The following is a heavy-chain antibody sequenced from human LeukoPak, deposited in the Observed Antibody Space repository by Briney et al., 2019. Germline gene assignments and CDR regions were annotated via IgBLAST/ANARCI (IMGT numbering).Heavy chain of an antibody. J-gene: IGHJ1*01. Sequence: SETLSLTCTVPGYSISSGYYWGWIRQPPGKGLEWIGSIYHSGSTYYNPSLKSRVTISVDTSKNQFSLKLSSVTAADTAMYYCARRLLGYCSGGSCYSGYFQHWGQGTLVTVSS. CDR1: GYSISSGYY. CDR2: IYHSGST. D-gene: IGHD2-15*01. V-gene: IGHV4-38-2*02. CDR3: ARRLLGYCSGGSCYSGYFQH.